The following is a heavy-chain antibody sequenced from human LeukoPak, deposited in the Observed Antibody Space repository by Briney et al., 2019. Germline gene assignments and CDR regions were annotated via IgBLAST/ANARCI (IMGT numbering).Heavy chain of an antibody. J-gene: IGHJ4*02. CDR1: GDTFIPYT. V-gene: IGHV1-2*02. CDR3: ARGHTVTAFDY. D-gene: IGHD4-17*01. CDR2: INPNSGGT. Sequence: ASVKVSCKASGDTFIPYTFSWVRQAPGQGLEWMGWINPNSGGTHYAQKFQGRVTMTRDTSISTAYMELNSLRSDDTAVYYCARGHTVTAFDYWGQGTLVTVSS.